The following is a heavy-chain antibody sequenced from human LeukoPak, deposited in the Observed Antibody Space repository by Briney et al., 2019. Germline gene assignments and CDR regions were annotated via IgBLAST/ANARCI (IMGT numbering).Heavy chain of an antibody. V-gene: IGHV3-23*01. CDR1: GFTFSNYA. CDR2: INGGGDNA. J-gene: IGHJ4*02. CDR3: AKTNGYFDS. Sequence: PGGSLRLSCAASGFTFSNYAMTWLRQAPGKGLECVSGINGGGDNAYYTNSVKGRFTISRDNSKNTLYLQMNSLRAEDTAVYYCAKTNGYFDSWGQGTLVTVSS.